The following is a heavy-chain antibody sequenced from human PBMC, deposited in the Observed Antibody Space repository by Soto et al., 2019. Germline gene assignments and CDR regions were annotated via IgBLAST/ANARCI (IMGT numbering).Heavy chain of an antibody. V-gene: IGHV3-48*02. CDR2: ISSSSSTI. D-gene: IGHD6-19*01. J-gene: IGHJ4*02. CDR1: GFTFSSYT. CDR3: ARDDYSSGWPYYFDY. Sequence: GGSLRLSCAAPGFTFSSYTMNWVRQAPGKGLEWVSYISSSSSTIYYADSVKGRFTISRDNAKNSLYLQMNSLRDEDTAVFYCARDDYSSGWPYYFDYWGQGTQVTVSS.